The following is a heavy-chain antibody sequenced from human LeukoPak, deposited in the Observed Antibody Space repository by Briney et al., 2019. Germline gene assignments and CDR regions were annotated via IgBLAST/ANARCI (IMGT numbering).Heavy chain of an antibody. CDR2: INPSGGST. CDR3: ARSPSGGTTREFDY. Sequence: ALVKVSCKASGYTFTSYYMHWVRQAPGQGLEWMGIINPSGGSTSYAQKFQGRVTMTRDTSTSTFYMELRSLRSEDTAVYYCARSPSGGTTREFDYWGQGTLVTVSS. D-gene: IGHD4-11*01. V-gene: IGHV1-46*01. J-gene: IGHJ4*02. CDR1: GYTFTSYY.